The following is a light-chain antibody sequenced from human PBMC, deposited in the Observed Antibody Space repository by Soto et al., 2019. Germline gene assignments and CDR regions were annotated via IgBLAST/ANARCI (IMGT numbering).Light chain of an antibody. V-gene: IGLV1-44*01. CDR3: SSYTSTSTLG. Sequence: QSVLTQPPSASGTPGQRVTISCSGSSSNIGSNSVNWYQQLPGTTPKLLIYSNNQRPSGVSNRFSGSKSGNTASLTISGLQTEDEADYYCSSYTSTSTLGFGGGTKLTVL. CDR1: SSNIGSNS. CDR2: SNN. J-gene: IGLJ2*01.